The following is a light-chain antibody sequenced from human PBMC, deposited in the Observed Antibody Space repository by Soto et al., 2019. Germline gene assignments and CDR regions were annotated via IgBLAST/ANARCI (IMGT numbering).Light chain of an antibody. Sequence: EIVLTQSPATLSLSPGERATLSCRASQSVSRYLAWYQQKPGQSPRLLIYDASNRATGIPARFSGSGSGTVFTLTISSLEPEAFAVYYCQQRSNWPPWTFGQGTKLEIK. CDR3: QQRSNWPPWT. J-gene: IGKJ2*02. CDR1: QSVSRY. V-gene: IGKV3-11*01. CDR2: DAS.